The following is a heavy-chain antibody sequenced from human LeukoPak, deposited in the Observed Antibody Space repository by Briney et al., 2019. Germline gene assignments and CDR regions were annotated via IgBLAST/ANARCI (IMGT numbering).Heavy chain of an antibody. J-gene: IGHJ6*03. CDR2: IIPIFGTA. CDR3: AKVGFVSHGDIVVVPAGFEYYYYYYYMDV. V-gene: IGHV1-69*06. D-gene: IGHD2-2*01. Sequence: ASVKVSCKASGYTFTSYAISWVRQAPGQGLEWMGGIIPIFGTANYAQKFQGRVTITADKSTSTAYMELSSLRSEDTAVYYCAKVGFVSHGDIVVVPAGFEYYYYYYYMDVWGKGTTVTISS. CDR1: GYTFTSYA.